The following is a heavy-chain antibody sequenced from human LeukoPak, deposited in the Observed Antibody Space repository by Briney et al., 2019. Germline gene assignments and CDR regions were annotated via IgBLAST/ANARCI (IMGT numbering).Heavy chain of an antibody. CDR2: IYYSGST. D-gene: IGHD3-10*01. CDR3: ARRELLSTPDAFDI. J-gene: IGHJ3*02. V-gene: IGHV4-39*01. Sequence: PSETLSLTCTVSGGSISSSSYYWGWIRQPPGKGLEWIGSIYYSGSTYYNPSLKSRVTISVDTSKNQFSLKVSSVTAADTAVYYSARRELLSTPDAFDIWGQGTMVTVSS. CDR1: GGSISSSSYY.